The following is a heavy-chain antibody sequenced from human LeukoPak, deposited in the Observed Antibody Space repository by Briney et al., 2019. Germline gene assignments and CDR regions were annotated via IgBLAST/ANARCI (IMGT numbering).Heavy chain of an antibody. CDR3: KSRATGTYPGRFDY. J-gene: IGHJ4*02. D-gene: IGHD3-10*01. CDR1: GCTFSIHF. V-gene: IGHV3-23*01. Sequence: PGGSLILSCAAGGCTFSIHFRRWGRQAPGGGLEWVSSLSGSGKYTFYAVSVKGRFTIARDNAKNELFLQLNSMTSGDTAEYCEKSRATGTYPGRFDYWGLGILVTVS. CDR2: LSGSGKYT.